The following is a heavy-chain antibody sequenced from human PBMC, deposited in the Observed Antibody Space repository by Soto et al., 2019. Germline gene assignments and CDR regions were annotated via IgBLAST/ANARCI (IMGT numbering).Heavy chain of an antibody. V-gene: IGHV3-7*05. D-gene: IGHD6-19*01. Sequence: EVQLVESGGGLVQSGGSLRLSCAASGFTFSPYWMCWVRQAPGKGLEWVAIIQDDGGDEHYLEAVRGRFTISIDNAKKSLYLAMDCLRVEDTVVYYCAGGSGWISDSWGQGTLVSVSS. CDR1: GFTFSPYW. CDR2: IQDDGGDE. J-gene: IGHJ4*02. CDR3: AGGSGWISDS.